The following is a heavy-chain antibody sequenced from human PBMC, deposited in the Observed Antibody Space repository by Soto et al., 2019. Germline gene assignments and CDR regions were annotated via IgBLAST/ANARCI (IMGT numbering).Heavy chain of an antibody. CDR1: GGSFSGYY. V-gene: IGHV4-34*01. CDR2: INHSGST. D-gene: IGHD5-18*01. Sequence: TLSLTCAVYGGSFSGYYWSWIRQPPGKGLEWIGEINHSGSTNYNPSLKSRVTISVDTSKNQFSLKLSSVTAADTAVYYCAVGRIQLWLLFENYTRSSFDYWGQGTLVTVSS. J-gene: IGHJ4*02. CDR3: AVGRIQLWLLFENYTRSSFDY.